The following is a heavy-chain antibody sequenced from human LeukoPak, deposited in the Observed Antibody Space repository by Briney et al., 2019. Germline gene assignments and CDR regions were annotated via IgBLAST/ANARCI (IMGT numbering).Heavy chain of an antibody. Sequence: GGSLRLSCAASGFTFGRHAMSWVRQAPGKGLEWVSYISSSGSTIYYADSVKGRFTISRDNGKNSLYLQMNSLRAEDTAVYYCARVVAGPKFDSWGQGTLVTVSS. CDR1: GFTFGRHA. J-gene: IGHJ4*02. D-gene: IGHD6-19*01. CDR3: ARVVAGPKFDS. V-gene: IGHV3-48*03. CDR2: ISSSGSTI.